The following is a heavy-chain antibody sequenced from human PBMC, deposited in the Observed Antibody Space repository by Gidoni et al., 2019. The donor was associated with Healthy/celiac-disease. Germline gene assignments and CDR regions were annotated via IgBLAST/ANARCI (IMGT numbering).Heavy chain of an antibody. V-gene: IGHV4-34*01. J-gene: IGHJ5*02. Sequence: QVQLQQGGAGRWKPSETLSPTCAVYGGSFSGYYWSWIRQPPGKGREWIGEINHSGSANYTPSLKRRVTISVDTSKNQFSLKLRSVTAADTAVYYCARGRIGVWFDPWGQGTLVTVSS. CDR1: GGSFSGYY. CDR3: ARGRIGVWFDP. D-gene: IGHD1-26*01. CDR2: INHSGSA.